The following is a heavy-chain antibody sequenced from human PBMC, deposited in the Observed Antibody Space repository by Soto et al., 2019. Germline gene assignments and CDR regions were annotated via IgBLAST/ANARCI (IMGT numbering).Heavy chain of an antibody. V-gene: IGHV3-33*01. CDR3: ARDYFRIQLWLRHGYCSGGSCSAEAINWFDP. J-gene: IGHJ5*02. D-gene: IGHD2-15*01. CDR1: GFTFSSYG. CDR2: IWYDGSNK. Sequence: QVQLVESGGGVVQPGRSLRLSCAASGFTFSSYGMHWVRQAPGKGLEWVAVIWYDGSNKYYADSVKGRFTISRDNSKNTLYLQMNSRRAEDTAVYYCARDYFRIQLWLRHGYCSGGSCSAEAINWFDPWGQGTLVTVSS.